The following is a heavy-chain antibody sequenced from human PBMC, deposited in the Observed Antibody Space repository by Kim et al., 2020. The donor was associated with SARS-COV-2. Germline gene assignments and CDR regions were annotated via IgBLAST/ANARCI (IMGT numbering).Heavy chain of an antibody. D-gene: IGHD6-19*01. CDR3: AKVSRWLVQDY. V-gene: IGHV3-23*01. J-gene: IGHJ4*02. Sequence: CDGDSGGGRFTISRDNSKNTLYLQMNSLRAEDTAVYYCAKVSRWLVQDYWGEGTLVTDSS.